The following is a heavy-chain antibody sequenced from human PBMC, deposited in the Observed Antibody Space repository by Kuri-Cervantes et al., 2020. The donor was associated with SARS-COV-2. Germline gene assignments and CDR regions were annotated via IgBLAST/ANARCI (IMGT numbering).Heavy chain of an antibody. V-gene: IGHV1-2*02. CDR3: ARDSGDWNPDGFDI. CDR2: INPNSGGT. D-gene: IGHD1-1*01. Sequence: ASVKVSCKASGYSFTYRRLHWVRQAPGQGLEWMGWINPNSGGTNYAQKFQGRVTMTRDTSISTAYMELSRLRSDDTVVYYCARDSGDWNPDGFDIWGQGTMVTVSS. CDR1: GYSFTYRR. J-gene: IGHJ3*02.